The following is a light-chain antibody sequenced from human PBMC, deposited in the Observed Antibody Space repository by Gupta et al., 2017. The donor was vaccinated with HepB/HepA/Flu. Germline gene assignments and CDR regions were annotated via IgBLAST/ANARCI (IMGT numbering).Light chain of an antibody. V-gene: IGKV1-39*01. CDR2: AAS. Sequence: DIQMTQSPSSLSASVGDRVTITCRASQSISIYLSWYQQKPGEAPKLLIYAASSLQSGVPSRFSASGSGTDFTLTINSLQPEDFATYYCQQGDSTPLTFGGGTKVEIK. CDR3: QQGDSTPLT. J-gene: IGKJ4*01. CDR1: QSISIY.